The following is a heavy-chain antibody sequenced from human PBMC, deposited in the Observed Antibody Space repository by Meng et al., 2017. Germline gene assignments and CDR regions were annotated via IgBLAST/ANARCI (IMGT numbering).Heavy chain of an antibody. CDR2: TKQDGSEK. CDR1: GFTFSSYS. D-gene: IGHD3-16*01. Sequence: GESLKISCAASGFTFSSYSMNWVRQAPGKGLEWVANTKQDGSEKYYVDSVKGRFTISRDNAKNSLYLQMNSLRAEDTAVYYCARDSLSSDGHGYYYGMDVWGQGTTVTVSS. J-gene: IGHJ6*02. V-gene: IGHV3-7*01. CDR3: ARDSLSSDGHGYYYGMDV.